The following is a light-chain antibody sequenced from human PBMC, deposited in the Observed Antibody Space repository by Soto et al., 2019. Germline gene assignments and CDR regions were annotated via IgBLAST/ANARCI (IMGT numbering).Light chain of an antibody. V-gene: IGKV1-39*01. J-gene: IGKJ1*01. CDR2: AAS. CDR1: QSISSY. CDR3: QQSYSTPQP. Sequence: DIQMTQSPSSLSASVGDRVTITCRASQSISSYLNWYQQKPGKAPKLLIYAASSLQSGVPSRFRGSGSGTDFTLTISSLQPEDFATYYCQQSYSTPQPFGQGTKVDIK.